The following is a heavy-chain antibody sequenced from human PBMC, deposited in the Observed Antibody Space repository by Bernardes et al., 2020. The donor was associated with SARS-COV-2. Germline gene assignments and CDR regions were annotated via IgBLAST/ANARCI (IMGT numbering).Heavy chain of an antibody. CDR2: SDTNGRNS. D-gene: IGHD1-1*01. CDR1: GFTFSSRP. J-gene: IGHJ4*02. CDR3: AKVNWYDGEAYS. Sequence: GESLRLSCAASGFTFSSRPMSWVRQAPGKGLEWVSASDTNGRNSYYADSVKGRFTISRDNSKNTVDLQMNSLRAEDTAMYYCAKVNWYDGEAYSWGQGTLVTVSA. V-gene: IGHV3-23*05.